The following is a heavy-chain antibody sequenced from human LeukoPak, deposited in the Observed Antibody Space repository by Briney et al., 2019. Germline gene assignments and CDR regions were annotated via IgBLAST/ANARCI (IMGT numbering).Heavy chain of an antibody. D-gene: IGHD3-22*01. CDR1: GFTFSSYG. CDR3: ARDYYDSSGPRYAFDI. CDR2: IWYDGSNK. J-gene: IGHJ3*02. V-gene: IGHV3-33*01. Sequence: PGRSLGLSCAASGFTFSSYGMHWVRQAPGKGLEWVAVIWYDGSNKYYADSVKGRFTISRDNSKNTLYLQMNSLRAEDTAVYYSARDYYDSSGPRYAFDIWGQGTMVTVSS.